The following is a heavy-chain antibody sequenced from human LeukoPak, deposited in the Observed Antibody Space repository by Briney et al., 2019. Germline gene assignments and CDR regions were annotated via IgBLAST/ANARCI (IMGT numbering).Heavy chain of an antibody. Sequence: ASVKVSCKASGYTFTGYYMHWVRQAPGQGLEWMGWINPNSGGTNYAQKFQGRVTMTRDTSISTAYMELSRLRSDDTAVYYCARDWYQLPLIPNWFDPWGQGTLVTVSS. CDR3: ARDWYQLPLIPNWFDP. CDR2: INPNSGGT. D-gene: IGHD2-2*01. CDR1: GYTFTGYY. V-gene: IGHV1-2*02. J-gene: IGHJ5*02.